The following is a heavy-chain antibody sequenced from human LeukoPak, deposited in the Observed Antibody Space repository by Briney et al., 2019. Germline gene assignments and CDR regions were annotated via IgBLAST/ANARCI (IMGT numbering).Heavy chain of an antibody. CDR2: IRFDETNK. D-gene: IGHD3-10*01. J-gene: IGHJ6*03. CDR1: GFTFSSYG. CDR3: AKAPRHRGISMVRGVREDHYMDV. V-gene: IGHV3-30*02. Sequence: GGSLRLSCIASGFTFSSYGMYWVRQAPGKGLEWVAFIRFDETNKYYADSVKGRFTISRDNSKNTLYLQMNSLGAEDTAVYYCAKAPRHRGISMVRGVREDHYMDVWGKGTTVTISS.